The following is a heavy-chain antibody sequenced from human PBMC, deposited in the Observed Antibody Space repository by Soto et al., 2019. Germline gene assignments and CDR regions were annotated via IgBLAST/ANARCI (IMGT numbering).Heavy chain of an antibody. J-gene: IGHJ5*02. D-gene: IGHD5-18*01. CDR3: ARTHRGYRYGYPNWFDP. Sequence: ASVKVSCKASGYTFTSYGISWVRQAPGQGLEWMGWISAYNGNTNYAQKLQGRVTMTTDTSTSTAYMELRSLRSDDTAVYYCARTHRGYRYGYPNWFDPWGQAPLVTVSS. CDR1: GYTFTSYG. V-gene: IGHV1-18*04. CDR2: ISAYNGNT.